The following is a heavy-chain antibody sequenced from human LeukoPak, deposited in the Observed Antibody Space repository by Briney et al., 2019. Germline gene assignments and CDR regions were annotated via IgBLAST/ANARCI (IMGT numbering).Heavy chain of an antibody. Sequence: ASVKVSCKASGYTFTSYAMHWVRQAPGQRLEWMGWINAGNGNTKYSQKFQGRVTITRDTSASTAYMELSSLRSEDTAVYYCASKIRIAAAGTETFDYWGQGTLVTVSS. V-gene: IGHV1-3*01. CDR1: GYTFTSYA. CDR2: INAGNGNT. CDR3: ASKIRIAAAGTETFDY. J-gene: IGHJ4*02. D-gene: IGHD6-13*01.